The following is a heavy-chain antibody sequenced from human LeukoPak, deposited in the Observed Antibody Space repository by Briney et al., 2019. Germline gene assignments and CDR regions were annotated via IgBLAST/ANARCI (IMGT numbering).Heavy chain of an antibody. D-gene: IGHD6-19*01. V-gene: IGHV4-34*01. J-gene: IGHJ5*02. CDR1: GGSFSGYY. CDR3: AREALAGWFDP. Sequence: SETLSLTCAVYGGSFSGYYWSWIRQPPGKGLEWIGEINHSGSTNYNPSLKSRVTISVDTSKTQFSLKLISVTAADTAVYYCAREALAGWFDPWGQGTLVTVSS. CDR2: INHSGST.